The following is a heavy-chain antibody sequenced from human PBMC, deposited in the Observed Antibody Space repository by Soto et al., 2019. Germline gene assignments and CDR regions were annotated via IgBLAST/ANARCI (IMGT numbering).Heavy chain of an antibody. Sequence: EGQLVESGGGLVQPGGSLRLSCQVSGFTFRSYWMTWVRRAPGKGLEWVANINLDGSEKYYVDAVKGRFTISRDNAKNSLHRDLRDLRANDTAGYYCARGAMAGNEVPGDWGQGTLVTVSS. CDR1: GFTFRSYW. V-gene: IGHV3-7*05. J-gene: IGHJ1*01. D-gene: IGHD1-1*01. CDR3: ARGAMAGNEVPGD. CDR2: INLDGSEK.